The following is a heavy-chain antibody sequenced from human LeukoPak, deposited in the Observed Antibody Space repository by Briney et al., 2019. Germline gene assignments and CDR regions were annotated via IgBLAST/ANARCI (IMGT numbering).Heavy chain of an antibody. CDR3: ARDLEVRGGAAAGRPYYYYYAMDV. J-gene: IGHJ6*02. Sequence: PGGSLRLSCAASGFTVSSNYMSWVRQAPGKGLEWVSVVYRAGRTYYADSVKGRFTISRDNSKNTMHLQMNSLRAEDTAVYYCARDLEVRGGAAAGRPYYYYYAMDVWGQGTTVTVSS. V-gene: IGHV3-53*01. CDR1: GFTVSSNY. D-gene: IGHD6-13*01. CDR2: VYRAGRT.